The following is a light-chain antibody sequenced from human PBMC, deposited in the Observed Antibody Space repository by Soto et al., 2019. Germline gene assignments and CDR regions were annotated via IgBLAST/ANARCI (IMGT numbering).Light chain of an antibody. CDR2: VAS. J-gene: IGKJ1*01. Sequence: EIVLTQSPDTLSLSPGERATLSCRASQSVSSNNLARDQHKPGQPPRLLIYVASRRATGIPDRFSGSGSGSEFTLTIIRLEPEDFAVYYCQQHGSGPWTFGQGTKVEIK. V-gene: IGKV3-20*01. CDR3: QQHGSGPWT. CDR1: QSVSSNN.